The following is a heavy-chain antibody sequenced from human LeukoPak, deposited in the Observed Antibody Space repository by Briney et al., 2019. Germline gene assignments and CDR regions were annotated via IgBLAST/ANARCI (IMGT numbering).Heavy chain of an antibody. V-gene: IGHV7-4-1*02. CDR1: AYSFTNYA. CDR3: ARAFQSLGGLSLPDY. J-gene: IGHJ4*02. CDR2: IHPSTGNP. Sequence: ASVKVSCKASAYSFTNYAMNWVRQAPGQGLEWMGWIHPSTGNPTYAQGFTGRFVFSLDTSVSTTYLQISSLKAEDTAVYFCARAFQSLGGLSLPDYWGQGTLVTVSS. D-gene: IGHD3-16*02.